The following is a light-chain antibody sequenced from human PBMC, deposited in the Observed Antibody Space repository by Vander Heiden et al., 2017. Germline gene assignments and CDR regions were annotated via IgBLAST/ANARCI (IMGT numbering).Light chain of an antibody. CDR2: DAT. J-gene: IGKJ2*01. V-gene: IGKV3-20*01. Sequence: NVFTPSPGPLAFAPGGRANLSCRASQRFDRSFLAWYPQKTCQAPQPPRFDATSRATGSPDRFIGSRSCTDFSLTSSRVQAEDFSVYYCHQYGNTPQYTFGQGTKLEIK. CDR3: HQYGNTPQYT. CDR1: QRFDRSF.